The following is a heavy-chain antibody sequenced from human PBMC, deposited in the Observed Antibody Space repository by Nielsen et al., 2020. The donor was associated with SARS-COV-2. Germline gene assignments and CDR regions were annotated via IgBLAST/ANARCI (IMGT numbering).Heavy chain of an antibody. CDR2: IGTAGDT. V-gene: IGHV3-13*04. J-gene: IGHJ4*02. CDR3: ARDLSPDY. CDR1: GFTFSSYD. Sequence: GESLKISCAASGFTFSSYDMHWVRQATGKGLEWVSAIGTAGDTYYPGSVKGRFTISRDNAKNSLYLQMNSLRAEDTAVYYCARDLSPDYWGQGTLVTVSS.